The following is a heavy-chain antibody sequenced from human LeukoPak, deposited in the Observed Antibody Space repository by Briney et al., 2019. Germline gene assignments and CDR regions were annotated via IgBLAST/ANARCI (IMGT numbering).Heavy chain of an antibody. CDR3: ARSEWSGTIPDAFNI. CDR2: ISAYNGNT. CDR1: GYTFTSYG. J-gene: IGHJ3*02. Sequence: GASVKVSCKASGYTFTSYGISWVRQAPGQGLEWMGWISAYNGNTNYAQKLQGRVTMTTDTSTSTAYMELRSLRSDDTAVYYCARSEWSGTIPDAFNIWGQGTMVTVSS. V-gene: IGHV1-18*01. D-gene: IGHD1-1*01.